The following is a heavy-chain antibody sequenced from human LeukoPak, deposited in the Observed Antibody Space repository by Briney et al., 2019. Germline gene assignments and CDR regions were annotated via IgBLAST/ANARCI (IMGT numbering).Heavy chain of an antibody. Sequence: GGSLRLSCAASGFTFSSYAISWVRQAPGKGLEWVSAISGIGGSTYYADSVKGRFTISRDNSKNTLYLQMNSLRAEDTAVYYCAKAPVVVVAARASYFDYWGQGTLVTVSS. CDR1: GFTFSSYA. J-gene: IGHJ4*02. CDR2: ISGIGGST. V-gene: IGHV3-23*01. D-gene: IGHD2-15*01. CDR3: AKAPVVVVAARASYFDY.